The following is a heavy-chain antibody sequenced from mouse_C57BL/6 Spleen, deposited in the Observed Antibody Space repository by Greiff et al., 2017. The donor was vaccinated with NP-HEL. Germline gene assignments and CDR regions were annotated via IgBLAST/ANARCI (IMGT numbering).Heavy chain of an antibody. D-gene: IGHD1-1*01. V-gene: IGHV1-18*01. J-gene: IGHJ2*01. Sequence: VQLQQSGPELVKPGASVKIPCKASGYTFTDYNMDWVKQSHGKSLEWIGDINPNNGGTIYNQKFKGKATLTVDKSSSTAYMELRSLTSEDTAVYYCARSYYYYGSSYRGNYFDYWGQGTTLTVSS. CDR2: INPNNGGT. CDR1: GYTFTDYN. CDR3: ARSYYYYGSSYRGNYFDY.